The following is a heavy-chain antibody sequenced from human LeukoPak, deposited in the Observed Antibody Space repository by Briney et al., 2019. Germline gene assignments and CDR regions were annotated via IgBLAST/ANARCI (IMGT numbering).Heavy chain of an antibody. CDR3: AGTLYYYGMDV. Sequence: GGSLRLSCAASGFTFSSYEMNWVRQAPGKGLEWVSYISSSGSTIYYADSVKGRFTISRDNAKNSLYLQMNSLRAEDTAVYYCAGTLYYYGMDVWGQGTTVTVSS. J-gene: IGHJ6*02. D-gene: IGHD1-1*01. V-gene: IGHV3-48*03. CDR2: ISSSGSTI. CDR1: GFTFSSYE.